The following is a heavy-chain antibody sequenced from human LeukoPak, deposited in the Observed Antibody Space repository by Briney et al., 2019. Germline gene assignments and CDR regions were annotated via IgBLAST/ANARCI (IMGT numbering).Heavy chain of an antibody. CDR2: IWYDGSNK. CDR3: ASDLGQDCSGGSCYSYYFDY. D-gene: IGHD2-15*01. V-gene: IGHV3-33*01. CDR1: GFTFSSYG. Sequence: GGSLRLSCAASGFTFSSYGMHWVRQAPGKGLEWGAVIWYDGSNKYYADSVKGRFTISRDNSKNTLYLQMNSLRAEDTAVYYCASDLGQDCSGGSCYSYYFDYWGQGTLVTVSS. J-gene: IGHJ4*02.